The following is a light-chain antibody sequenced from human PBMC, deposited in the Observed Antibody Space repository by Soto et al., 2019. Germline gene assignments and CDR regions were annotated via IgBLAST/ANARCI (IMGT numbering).Light chain of an antibody. V-gene: IGLV2-23*03. CDR3: CSYAGSSTFV. J-gene: IGLJ1*01. Sequence: QSVVTQPASVSGPPGQSITISCTGTSSYVGSYNLVSWYQQHPGKAPKLMIYEGSKRPSGVSNRFSGSKSGNTASLTISGLQAEDESDYYCCSYAGSSTFVFGTGTRSPS. CDR2: EGS. CDR1: SSYVGSYNL.